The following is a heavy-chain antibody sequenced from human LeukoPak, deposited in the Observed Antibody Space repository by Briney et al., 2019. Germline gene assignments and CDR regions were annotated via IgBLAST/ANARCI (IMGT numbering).Heavy chain of an antibody. D-gene: IGHD3-22*01. CDR1: GDSVSSNSSA. CDR3: ARDPSSWGSGYYFDAFDI. J-gene: IGHJ3*02. CDR2: TYYKSKWYN. Sequence: SQTLSLTCAISGDSVSSNSSAWNWIRQSPSRGLEWLGRTYYKSKWYNDYAVSVKSRITINPDTSKNQFSLQLNSVTPEDTAVYYCARDPSSWGSGYYFDAFDIWGQGTMVTVSS. V-gene: IGHV6-1*01.